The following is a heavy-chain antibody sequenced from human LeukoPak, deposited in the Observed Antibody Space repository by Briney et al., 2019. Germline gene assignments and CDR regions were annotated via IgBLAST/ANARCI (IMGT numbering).Heavy chain of an antibody. CDR2: IRSKAYGGTT. J-gene: IGHJ4*02. Sequence: GGSLRLSCTASGFTFGDYAMSWVRQAPGKGLEWVGFIRSKAYGGTTEYAASVKGRFTISRDDSKSIAYLQMNSLKTEDTAMYYCTREPKVGATNPYYFDYWGQGTLVTVSS. D-gene: IGHD1-26*01. CDR3: TREPKVGATNPYYFDY. CDR1: GFTFGDYA. V-gene: IGHV3-49*04.